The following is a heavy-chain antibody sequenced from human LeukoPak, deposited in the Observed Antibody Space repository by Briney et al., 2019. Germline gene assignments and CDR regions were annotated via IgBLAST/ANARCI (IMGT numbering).Heavy chain of an antibody. CDR2: ISGSGKT. CDR3: AKERDAKGYFDY. V-gene: IGHV3-23*01. CDR1: GFSFSTYA. J-gene: IGHJ4*02. Sequence: GVSLRLSCAASGFSFSTYAMSWVRQAPGQGLEWVSAISGSGKTYYPDSVKGRFTISRDNYKNTLFLLMNGLRAEDTAVYYCAKERDAKGYFDYWGQGTLVTVSS.